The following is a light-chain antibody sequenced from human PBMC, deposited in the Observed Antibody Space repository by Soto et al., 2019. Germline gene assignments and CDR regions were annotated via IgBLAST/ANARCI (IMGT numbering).Light chain of an antibody. CDR1: QSVSIW. CDR2: KAS. CDR3: LLQHEYAAWT. J-gene: IGKJ1*01. V-gene: IGKV1-5*03. Sequence: DIQMTQSPSTLSASVGDRVTITCRASQSVSIWLAWYQQKPGKAPNLLIYKASSLQSGVPSRFSCSGSGTEFTLTILGLQPEDSQTYYCLLQHEYAAWTFGQGTKVEIK.